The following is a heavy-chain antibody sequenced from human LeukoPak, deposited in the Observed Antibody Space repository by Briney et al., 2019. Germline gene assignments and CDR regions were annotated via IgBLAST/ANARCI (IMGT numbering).Heavy chain of an antibody. CDR3: VRQYSSDSSGYYPWDY. Sequence: GGSLRLSCAGSGFTFSNYEMNWVRQAPGKGLEWVSYISSSGNTIYYADSVKGRFTVSRDNAKNTLYLQMNSLRAEDTAMYYCVRQYSSDSSGYYPWDYWGQGTLVTVSS. D-gene: IGHD3-22*01. J-gene: IGHJ4*02. CDR1: GFTFSNYE. CDR2: ISSSGNTI. V-gene: IGHV3-48*03.